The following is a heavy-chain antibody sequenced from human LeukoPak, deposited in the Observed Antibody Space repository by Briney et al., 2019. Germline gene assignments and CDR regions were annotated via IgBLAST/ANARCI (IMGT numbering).Heavy chain of an antibody. CDR2: IYYSGST. V-gene: IGHV4-39*07. CDR3: ARDRRWLQQGVDY. Sequence: PSETLSLTCTVSGGSISSYYWGWIRQPPGKGLEWIGSIYYSGSTYYNPSLKSRVTISVDTSKNQFSLKLSSVTAADTAVYYCARDRRWLQQGVDYWGQGTLVTVSS. D-gene: IGHD5-24*01. J-gene: IGHJ4*02. CDR1: GGSISSYY.